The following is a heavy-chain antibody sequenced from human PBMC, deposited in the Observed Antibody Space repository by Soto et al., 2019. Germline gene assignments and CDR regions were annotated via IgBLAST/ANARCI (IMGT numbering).Heavy chain of an antibody. Sequence: QLQLQESGPGLVKPSETLSLTCTVSGGSISSSSYYWGWIRQPPGKGLEWIGSIYYSGSTYYNPSLKSRVTISVDTSTTQYSLKLSSVTAADTAVYYCARTTRLYYYGMDVWGQGTTVTVSS. J-gene: IGHJ6*02. V-gene: IGHV4-39*01. CDR3: ARTTRLYYYGMDV. CDR2: IYYSGST. CDR1: GGSISSSSYY.